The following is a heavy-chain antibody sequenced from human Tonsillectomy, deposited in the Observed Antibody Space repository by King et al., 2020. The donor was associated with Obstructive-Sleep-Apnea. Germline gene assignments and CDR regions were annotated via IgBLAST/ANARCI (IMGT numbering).Heavy chain of an antibody. CDR1: GFTFDDYA. CDR3: AKGQEFDY. CDR2: ISWDGGGT. V-gene: IGHV3-43D*03. J-gene: IGHJ4*02. Sequence: QLVQSGGVVVQPGGSLRLSCAASGFTFDDYAMNWVRQAPGKGLEWVSLISWDGGGTYYADSVKGRFTISRDNSKNSLFLQMNSLRAEDTALYYCAKGQEFDYWGQGTLVTVSS.